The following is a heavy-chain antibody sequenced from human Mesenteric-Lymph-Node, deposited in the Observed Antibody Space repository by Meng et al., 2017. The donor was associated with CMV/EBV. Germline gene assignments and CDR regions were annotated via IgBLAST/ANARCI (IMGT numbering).Heavy chain of an antibody. V-gene: IGHV3-21*01. Sequence: GESLKISCTVSGFTFSAFNMNWVRQAPGKGLEWVSSISHSGNLVFYADSLKGRFTISRDNAKNSLYLQMNSLRAEDTAVYYCARVSTYDFRSRGYGMDVWGQGTTVTVSS. J-gene: IGHJ6*02. CDR3: ARVSTYDFRSRGYGMDV. CDR1: GFTFSAFN. CDR2: ISHSGNLV. D-gene: IGHD3-3*01.